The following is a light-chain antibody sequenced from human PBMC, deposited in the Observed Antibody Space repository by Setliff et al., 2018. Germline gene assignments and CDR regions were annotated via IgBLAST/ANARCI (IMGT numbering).Light chain of an antibody. Sequence: SALAQPRSVSGSPGQSVSISCTGTSSDVGGSNYVSWYQQHPGRAPKLMIYDVNKRPSGVPDRFSASRSGNTASLTISGLQPEDESDYYCCSYAGYSYVFGTGTKV. CDR3: CSYAGYSYV. J-gene: IGLJ1*01. CDR1: SSDVGGSNY. V-gene: IGLV2-11*01. CDR2: DVN.